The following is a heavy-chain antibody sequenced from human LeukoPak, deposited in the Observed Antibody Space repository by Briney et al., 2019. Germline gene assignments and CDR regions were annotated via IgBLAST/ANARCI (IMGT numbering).Heavy chain of an antibody. D-gene: IGHD3-10*01. J-gene: IGHJ6*03. CDR3: ARDRGRISDYYASGRSLHYCVDV. CDR1: GYTFTDYY. CDR2: INPNSGGP. Sequence: ASVKVSCKASGYTFTDYYMYWVRQAPGQGLEWMGWINPNSGGPSYAQRFQGRVTMTRDTSISTAYMKLSRLTSDDTADYYCARDRGRISDYYASGRSLHYCVDVWGKGTTVTVSS. V-gene: IGHV1-2*02.